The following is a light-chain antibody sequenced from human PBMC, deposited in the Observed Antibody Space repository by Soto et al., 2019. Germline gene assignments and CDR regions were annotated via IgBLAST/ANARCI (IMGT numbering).Light chain of an antibody. CDR2: AAS. CDR3: QQYYSYPRT. CDR1: QTISSW. Sequence: DIQMTQSPSTLSGSVGDRFTITCRASQTISSWLAWYQQKPGKAPKLLIYAASTLQSGVPSRFSGSGSGTDFTLTISCLQSEDFATYYCQQYYSYPRTFGQGTKVDIK. J-gene: IGKJ1*01. V-gene: IGKV1-5*01.